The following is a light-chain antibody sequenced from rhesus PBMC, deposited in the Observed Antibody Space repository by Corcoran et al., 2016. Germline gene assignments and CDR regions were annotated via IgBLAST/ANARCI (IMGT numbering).Light chain of an antibody. CDR2: AAS. V-gene: IGKV1-25*01. CDR3: QQHNSYPFT. Sequence: DIQMTQSPSSLSASVGDRVTITCRASQGISSYLAWYQQKPGKAPKLLIYAASPVQSGVPSRFSGSGSGTDFTLTISSLQHEDFATYSCQQHNSYPFTFGPGTKLDIK. J-gene: IGKJ3*01. CDR1: QGISSY.